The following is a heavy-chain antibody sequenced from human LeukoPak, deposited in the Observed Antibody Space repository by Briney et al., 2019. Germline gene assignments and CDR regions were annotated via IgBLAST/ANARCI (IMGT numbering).Heavy chain of an antibody. V-gene: IGHV1-24*01. Sequence: ASVKVSCKVSGYTLTELSMHWVRQAPGKGLEWMGGFDPEDGETIYAQKFQGRVTMTRNTSISTAYMELSSLRSEDTAVYYCARSGDYVRYWGQGTLVTVSS. CDR2: FDPEDGET. CDR1: GYTLTELS. J-gene: IGHJ4*02. CDR3: ARSGDYVRY. D-gene: IGHD4-17*01.